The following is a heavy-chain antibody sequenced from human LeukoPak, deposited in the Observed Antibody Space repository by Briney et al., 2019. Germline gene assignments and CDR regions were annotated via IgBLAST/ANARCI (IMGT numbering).Heavy chain of an antibody. CDR1: GGSISSYY. J-gene: IGHJ6*03. Sequence: SETLSLTCTVSGGSISSYYWSWIRQPPGKGLEWLGYIYYSGSTNYNPSLKSRVTISVDTSKNQFSLKLSSVTAADTAVYYCARVIPDIVVVPAAMNADYYYYMDVWGKGTTVTISS. CDR2: IYYSGST. D-gene: IGHD2-2*01. CDR3: ARVIPDIVVVPAAMNADYYYYMDV. V-gene: IGHV4-59*01.